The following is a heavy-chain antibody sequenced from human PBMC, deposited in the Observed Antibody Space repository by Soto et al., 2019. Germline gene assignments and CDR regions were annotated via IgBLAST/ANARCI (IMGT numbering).Heavy chain of an antibody. CDR1: GFTVSSNY. D-gene: IGHD1-1*01. Sequence: GGSLRLSCAASGFTVSSNYMSWVRQAPGKGLEWVSVIYSGGSTYYADSVKGRFTISRDNSKNTLYLQMNSLRAEDTAVYYCATEPGYYYYMDVWGKGTTVTVSS. J-gene: IGHJ6*03. V-gene: IGHV3-66*01. CDR3: ATEPGYYYYMDV. CDR2: IYSGGST.